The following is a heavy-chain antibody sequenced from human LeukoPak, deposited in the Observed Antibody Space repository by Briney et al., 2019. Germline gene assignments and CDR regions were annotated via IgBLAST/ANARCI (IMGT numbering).Heavy chain of an antibody. CDR2: IWSDGSQT. J-gene: IGHJ4*02. V-gene: IGHV3-33*01. CDR3: AGAAGLGNYLIDY. D-gene: IGHD3-16*01. CDR1: GFSFSGDA. Sequence: GGSLRLSCAASGFSFSGDAIHWVRQAPGKGLEWVALIWSDGSQTKYAGSVKGRFTVSRDNPKNTAFLQMSGLTVEDTAVYYCAGAAGLGNYLIDYWGQGTLVTVSS.